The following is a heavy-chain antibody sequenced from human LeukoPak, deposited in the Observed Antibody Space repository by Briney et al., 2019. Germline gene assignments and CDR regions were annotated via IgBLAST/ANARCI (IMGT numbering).Heavy chain of an antibody. CDR3: ARVQGHPPNGLDI. CDR1: GFTLSSYW. J-gene: IGHJ3*02. CDR2: INSDGSST. Sequence: GGSLRHSCAASGFTLSSYWMHWVRQAPGKGLVWVSRINSDGSSTSYADSVKGRFTISRDNAKNTLYLQMNSLRAEDTAVYYCARVQGHPPNGLDIWGQGTMVTVSS. V-gene: IGHV3-74*01. D-gene: IGHD2-8*01.